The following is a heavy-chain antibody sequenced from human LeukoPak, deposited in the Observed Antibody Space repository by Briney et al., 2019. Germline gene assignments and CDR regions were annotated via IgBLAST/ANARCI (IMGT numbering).Heavy chain of an antibody. J-gene: IGHJ4*02. CDR3: ARSTTGDYSSSSDY. CDR2: IYPGDSDT. D-gene: IGHD6-6*01. CDR1: GYGFTSYW. Sequence: GESLKISCKGSGYGFTSYWIGWGRRRPGKGREGRGIIYPGDSDTRYSPSFQGQVTISADKSISTAYLQWSSLKASDTAMYYCARSTTGDYSSSSDYWGQGTLVTVSS. V-gene: IGHV5-51*01.